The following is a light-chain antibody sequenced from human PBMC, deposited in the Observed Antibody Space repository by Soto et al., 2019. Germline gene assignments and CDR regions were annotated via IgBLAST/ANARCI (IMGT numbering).Light chain of an antibody. CDR2: AAS. J-gene: IGKJ2*01. CDR1: QGIRND. Sequence: AIPMTQSPSSLSASVGDRVTITCRASQGIRNDLGWYQQKPGKAPKLLIYAASSLQSGVPTRFRGSGSGTEFTLTISSLQPEDFATYYCLQDYNSPYTFGQGTKLEIK. CDR3: LQDYNSPYT. V-gene: IGKV1-6*01.